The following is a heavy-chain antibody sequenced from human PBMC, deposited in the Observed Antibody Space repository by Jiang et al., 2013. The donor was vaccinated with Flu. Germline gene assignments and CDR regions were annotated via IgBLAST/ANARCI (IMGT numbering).Heavy chain of an antibody. Sequence: SGAEVKKPGASVKVSCKASGYTFTSCTIHWVRQAPGQSLEWMGWINTGNGNTRYSQKFQGRVTFTRDTSASTAYLDLSSLTSEDTAVYYCARESAIVAVPVAKQGKSWFDSWGQGTLVTVSS. J-gene: IGHJ5*01. CDR3: ARESAIVAVPVAKQGKSWFDS. CDR2: INTGNGNT. V-gene: IGHV1-3*04. CDR1: GYTFTSCT. D-gene: IGHD2-2*01.